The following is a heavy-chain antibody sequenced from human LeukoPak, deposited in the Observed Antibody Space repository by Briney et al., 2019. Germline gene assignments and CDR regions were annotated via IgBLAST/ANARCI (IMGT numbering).Heavy chain of an antibody. CDR1: GYTFTGYY. V-gene: IGHV1-2*02. J-gene: IGHJ6*03. CDR3: ARRGRSSSWTGYYYYMDV. CDR2: INPNSGGT. D-gene: IGHD6-13*01. Sequence: ASVKVSCKASGYTFTGYYMHWVRQAPGQGLEWMGWINPNSGGTNYAQKFQGRVTMTRDTSISTAYMELSRPRSDDTAVYYCARRGRSSSWTGYYYYMDVWGKGTTVTISS.